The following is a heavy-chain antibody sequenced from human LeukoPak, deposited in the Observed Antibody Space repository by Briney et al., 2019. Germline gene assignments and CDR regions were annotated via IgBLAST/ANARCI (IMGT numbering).Heavy chain of an antibody. CDR1: GFTFSGSA. V-gene: IGHV3-73*01. Sequence: GGSLRLSCAASGFTFSGSALHWVRQASGKGLEWVGRIRSTANGYATAYAASVKGRFTISRDDSKNTAYLQMDSLKTEDTAVYYCAKLERLLGWFDPWGQGTLVTVSS. J-gene: IGHJ5*02. CDR2: IRSTANGYAT. D-gene: IGHD3-3*01. CDR3: AKLERLLGWFDP.